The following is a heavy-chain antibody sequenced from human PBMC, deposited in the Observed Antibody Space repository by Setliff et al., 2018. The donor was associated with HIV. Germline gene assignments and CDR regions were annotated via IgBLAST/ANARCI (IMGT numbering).Heavy chain of an antibody. CDR3: VKDRTYMAFDI. D-gene: IGHD1-20*01. J-gene: IGHJ3*02. CDR2: IYDSGDRT. CDR1: GFTFSSYT. Sequence: GGSLRLSCAASGFTFSSYTMSWVRQAPGKGLEWVSSIYDSGDRTYYADSVKGRFTISRDNSKNTLYLQMNSLRAADTAVYYCVKDRTYMAFDIWGQGTMVTVSS. V-gene: IGHV3-23*01.